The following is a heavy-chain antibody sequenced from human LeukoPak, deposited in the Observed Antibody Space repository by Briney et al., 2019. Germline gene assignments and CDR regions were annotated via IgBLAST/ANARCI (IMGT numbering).Heavy chain of an antibody. CDR2: IYTSGST. Sequence: SETLSLTSTVSGGSISSGSYYWSWIRQPAGKGLEWIGRIYTSGSTNYNPSLKSRVTISVDTSKNQFSLKLSSVTAADTAVYYCARGGSSRPHYYGMDVWGQGTTVTVSS. V-gene: IGHV4-61*02. CDR3: ARGGSSRPHYYGMDV. J-gene: IGHJ6*02. CDR1: GGSISSGSYY. D-gene: IGHD6-6*01.